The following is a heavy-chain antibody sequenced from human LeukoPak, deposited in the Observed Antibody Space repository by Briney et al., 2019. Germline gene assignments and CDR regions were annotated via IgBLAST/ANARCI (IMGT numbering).Heavy chain of an antibody. V-gene: IGHV3-23*01. J-gene: IGHJ4*02. D-gene: IGHD5-24*01. CDR2: ITTSDGNT. CDR3: ARDGDGYNWDYFDY. CDR1: GFTFSSYT. Sequence: GGSLRLSCPASGFTFSSYTMSWVRQAPGKGLEWVSTITTSDGNTYYADSVKGRFTVSRDNSKNTLFLQMNSLRAEDTAVYYCARDGDGYNWDYFDYWGQGTLVTVSS.